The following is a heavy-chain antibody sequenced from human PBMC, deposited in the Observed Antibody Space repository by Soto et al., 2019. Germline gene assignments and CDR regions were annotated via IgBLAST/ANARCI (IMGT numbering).Heavy chain of an antibody. CDR2: IYYSGST. CDR3: ASTVIAYGDYSYYFDY. Sequence: SETLSLTCTVSGGSFSSGSYYWSWIRQPPGKGLEWIGYIYYSGSTNYNPSLKSRVTISVDTSKNQFSLKLSSVTAADTAVYYCASTVIAYGDYSYYFDYWGQGTLVTVSS. J-gene: IGHJ4*02. D-gene: IGHD4-17*01. V-gene: IGHV4-61*01. CDR1: GGSFSSGSYY.